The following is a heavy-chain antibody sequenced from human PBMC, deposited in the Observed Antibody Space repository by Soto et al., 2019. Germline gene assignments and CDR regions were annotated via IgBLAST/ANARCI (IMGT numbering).Heavy chain of an antibody. CDR2: INPNSGGT. CDR3: ARGWPNLGELFSWFDP. D-gene: IGHD3-16*01. J-gene: IGHJ5*02. CDR1: GYTFTGYY. Sequence: ASVKVSCKASGYTFTGYYMHWVRQAPGQGLEWMGWINPNSGGTNYAQKFQGWVTMTRDTSISTAYMELSRLGSDDTAVYYCARGWPNLGELFSWFDPWGQGTLVTVSS. V-gene: IGHV1-2*04.